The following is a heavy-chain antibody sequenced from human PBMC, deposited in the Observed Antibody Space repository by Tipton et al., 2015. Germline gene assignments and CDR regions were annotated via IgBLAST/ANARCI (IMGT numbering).Heavy chain of an antibody. J-gene: IGHJ4*02. Sequence: TLSLTCTVSGGSISHYYWSWIRQPPGKGLEWIGEIFSGGNSNYNPSLKSRVTMSVDTSKNQFSLRLSSVTAEDTAVYYCAKDPIVVVPAAPYFDYWGQGTLVTVSS. V-gene: IGHV4-59*12. D-gene: IGHD2-2*01. CDR2: IFSGGNS. CDR1: GGSISHYY. CDR3: AKDPIVVVPAAPYFDY.